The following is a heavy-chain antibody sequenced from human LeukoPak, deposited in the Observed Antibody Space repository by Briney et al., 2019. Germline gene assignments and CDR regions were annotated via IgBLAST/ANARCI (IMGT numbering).Heavy chain of an antibody. CDR3: AREGIAVAGVDY. V-gene: IGHV3-21*01. Sequence: GGSLRLSCAASGFTFSSYSMNWVRQAPGNGLEWVSSISSSSSYIYYADSVKGRFTISRDNAKNSLYLQMNSLRAEDTAVYYCAREGIAVAGVDYWGQGTLVTVSS. CDR1: GFTFSSYS. D-gene: IGHD6-19*01. CDR2: ISSSSSYI. J-gene: IGHJ4*02.